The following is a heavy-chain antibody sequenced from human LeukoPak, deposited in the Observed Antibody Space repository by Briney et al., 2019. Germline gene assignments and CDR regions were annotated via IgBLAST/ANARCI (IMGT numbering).Heavy chain of an antibody. V-gene: IGHV3-64*01. CDR3: ARSGYSSGSVDY. J-gene: IGHJ4*02. CDR1: GFTFSSYA. Sequence: GGSLRLPCAASGFTFSSYAMHWVRQAPGKGLEYVSAISSNGGSTYYANSVKGRFTISRDNSKNTLYLQMGSLRAEDMAVYYCARSGYSSGSVDYWGQGTLVTVSS. D-gene: IGHD6-19*01. CDR2: ISSNGGST.